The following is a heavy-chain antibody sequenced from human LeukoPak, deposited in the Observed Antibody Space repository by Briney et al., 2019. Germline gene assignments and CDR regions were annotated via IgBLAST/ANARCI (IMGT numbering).Heavy chain of an antibody. V-gene: IGHV4-34*01. Sequence: SETLSLTCAVYGGSFSGYYWSWIRQPPGKGLEWIGETNHSGSTNYNPSLKSRVTISVDTSKNQFSLKLSSVTAADTAVYYCARVLRYYYGSGTRNYMDVWGKGTTVTVSS. J-gene: IGHJ6*03. CDR3: ARVLRYYYGSGTRNYMDV. CDR2: TNHSGST. D-gene: IGHD3-10*01. CDR1: GGSFSGYY.